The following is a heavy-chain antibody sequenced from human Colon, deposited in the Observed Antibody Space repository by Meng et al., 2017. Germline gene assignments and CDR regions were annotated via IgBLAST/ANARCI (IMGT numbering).Heavy chain of an antibody. D-gene: IGHD6-25*01. J-gene: IGHJ5*02. CDR1: GYSYG. V-gene: IGHV1-18*01. CDR2: VNYYNGDT. Sequence: QFQLVRSEAGVKNPGASVKVSCKFSGYSYGISWVRQAPGQGLEWMGWVNYYNGDTDYPQKFQGRLTMTTDTSASTAYMELRSLTSDDTAVYYCAKADVLAASHPWGQGTLVTVSS. CDR3: AKADVLAASHP.